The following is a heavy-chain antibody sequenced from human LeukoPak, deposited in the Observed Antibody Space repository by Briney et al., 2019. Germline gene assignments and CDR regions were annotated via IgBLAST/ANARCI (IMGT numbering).Heavy chain of an antibody. CDR1: GLTSRNFW. CDR2: IKQGGSEI. Sequence: GGSLRLSCAGYGLTSRNFWVDWVRQAPGKGLEWVANIKQGGSEIQYVDSVKGRFTISRDDARRSFTLQMNSLRAEDTAVYYCRVGATPDCWGQGMLVTVSS. CDR3: RVGATPDC. D-gene: IGHD1-26*01. J-gene: IGHJ4*02. V-gene: IGHV3-7*05.